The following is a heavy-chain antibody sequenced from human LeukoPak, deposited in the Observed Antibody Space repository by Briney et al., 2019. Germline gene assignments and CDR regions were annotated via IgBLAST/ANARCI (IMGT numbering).Heavy chain of an antibody. Sequence: PGGSLRLSCAASGFTFSGSAMHWVRQASGKGLEWVGRIRSKANSYATAYAASVKGRFTISRDDSKNTLYLQMNSLRAEDTAVYYCANQYYYGSGTMGYWGQGTLVTVSS. J-gene: IGHJ4*02. CDR3: ANQYYYGSGTMGY. V-gene: IGHV3-73*01. CDR2: IRSKANSYAT. CDR1: GFTFSGSA. D-gene: IGHD3-10*01.